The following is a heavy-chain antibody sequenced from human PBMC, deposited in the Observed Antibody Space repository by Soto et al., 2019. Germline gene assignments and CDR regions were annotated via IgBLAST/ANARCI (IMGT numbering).Heavy chain of an antibody. D-gene: IGHD1-26*01. CDR1: GFAFNKFG. J-gene: IGHJ4*02. CDR3: AKGGEVGGVLGDH. V-gene: IGHV3-30*18. CDR2: ISYDGSYQ. Sequence: QVQLVESGGGVVQPGTYLRLSCEASGFAFNKFGMHWVRQAPGKGLEWVAFISYDGSYQYYADSVQGRLTITRDNSMNTLNMQVNSLRREDTAVYYCAKGGEVGGVLGDHWGQGTLVTVSS.